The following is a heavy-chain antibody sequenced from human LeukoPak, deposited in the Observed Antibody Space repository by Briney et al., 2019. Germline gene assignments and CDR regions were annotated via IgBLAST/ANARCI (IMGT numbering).Heavy chain of an antibody. CDR1: GGSISSYY. CDR3: ARVERYCSGGTCYSFFDY. D-gene: IGHD2-15*01. CDR2: IHTSGST. V-gene: IGHV4-4*07. Sequence: SETLSLTCTVSGGSISSYYWSWIRQPAGKGLEWIGRIHTSGSTDYNPSLKSRVTMSVDTSKNQFSLKLSSVTAADTAVYYCARVERYCSGGTCYSFFDYWGQGTLVTVSS. J-gene: IGHJ4*02.